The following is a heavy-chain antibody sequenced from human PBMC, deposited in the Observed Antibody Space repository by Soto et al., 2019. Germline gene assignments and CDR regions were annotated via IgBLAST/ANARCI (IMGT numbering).Heavy chain of an antibody. D-gene: IGHD2-8*01. CDR2: AYYSGDT. CDR3: ARDRSTYGGGGTGEVKENWFDP. J-gene: IGHJ5*02. V-gene: IGHV4-59*01. CDR1: GGSISRYY. Sequence: QVQLQESGPGVVKASETLSLSCSVSGGSISRYYWSWIRQPPGKGLEWIGYAYYSGDTGYNPSLKSRVTMAVDTSKSQVSLKLSSVTAADTAVYYCARDRSTYGGGGTGEVKENWFDPWGQGALVTVSS.